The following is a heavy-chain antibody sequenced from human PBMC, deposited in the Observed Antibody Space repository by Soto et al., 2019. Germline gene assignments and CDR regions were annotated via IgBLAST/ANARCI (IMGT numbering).Heavy chain of an antibody. CDR3: ARVIQWELRTRYYFDY. J-gene: IGHJ4*02. Sequence: PSETLSLTCAVSGASTSSYYWNWIRQTPGKGLEWIGYIYNSGSTKFNPSLKSRVTISVDTSKNQFSLKLTSVAAADTAVYYCARVIQWELRTRYYFDYWGQGTLVTVSS. V-gene: IGHV4-59*01. D-gene: IGHD1-26*01. CDR1: GASTSSYY. CDR2: IYNSGST.